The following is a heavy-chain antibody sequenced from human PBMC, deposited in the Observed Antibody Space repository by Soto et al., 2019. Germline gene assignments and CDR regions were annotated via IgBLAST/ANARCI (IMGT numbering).Heavy chain of an antibody. D-gene: IGHD3-3*01. CDR1: GFAFSSYW. J-gene: IGHJ5*02. V-gene: IGHV3-7*01. CDR2: IKQDGSEK. CDR3: ARELRFLEWLSNNWFDP. Sequence: GGSLRLSCAASGFAFSSYWMSWVRQAPGKGLEWVANIKQDGSEKYYVDSVKGRFTISRDNAKNSLYLQMNSLRAEDTAVYYCARELRFLEWLSNNWFDPWGQGTLVTVSS.